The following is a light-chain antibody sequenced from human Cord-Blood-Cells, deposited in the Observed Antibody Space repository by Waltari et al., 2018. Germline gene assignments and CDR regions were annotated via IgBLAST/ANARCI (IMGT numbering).Light chain of an antibody. CDR2: RNN. CDR1: SSNIRSNY. J-gene: IGLJ3*02. CDR3: AAWDDSLSGPV. Sequence: QSVLTQPPPAPGPPGQRVTISCSGSSSNIRSNYVYWYQQLPGTAPKLLIYRNNQRPSGVPDRFSGSKSGTSASLAISGLRSEDEADYYCAAWDDSLSGPVFGGGTKLTVL. V-gene: IGLV1-47*01.